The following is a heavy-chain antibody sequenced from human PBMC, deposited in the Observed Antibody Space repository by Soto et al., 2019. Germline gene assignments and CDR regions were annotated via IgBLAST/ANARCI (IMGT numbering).Heavy chain of an antibody. D-gene: IGHD3-3*01. Sequence: ASVKVSCKASVFTSRGISCVRQSPGQRLEWMGWISTHNGNTIYAQKFQGRVIMTMDTSTTTVYMELRSLRPDDTAVYLCAREGILGLFDAYDLWGQGTMVTVSS. J-gene: IGHJ3*01. CDR2: ISTHNGNT. CDR1: VFTSRG. CDR3: AREGILGLFDAYDL. V-gene: IGHV1-18*01.